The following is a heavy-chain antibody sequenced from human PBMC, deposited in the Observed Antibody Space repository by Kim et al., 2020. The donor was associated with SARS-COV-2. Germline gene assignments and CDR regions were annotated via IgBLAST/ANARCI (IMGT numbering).Heavy chain of an antibody. V-gene: IGHV1-3*01. CDR3: ARDARNYLWFGELGEFDY. J-gene: IGHJ4*02. D-gene: IGHD3-10*01. Sequence: ASVKVSCKASGYTFTSYAMHWVRQAPGQRLEWMAWINAGNGNTKYSQKFQGRVTITRDTSASTAYMELSSLRSEDTAVYYCARDARNYLWFGELGEFDYWGQRTLVTVSS. CDR2: INAGNGNT. CDR1: GYTFTSYA.